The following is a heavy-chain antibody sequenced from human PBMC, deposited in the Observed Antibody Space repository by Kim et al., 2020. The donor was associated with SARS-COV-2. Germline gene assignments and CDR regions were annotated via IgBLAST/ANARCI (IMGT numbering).Heavy chain of an antibody. CDR3: ARASPYSSECLDS. J-gene: IGHJ5*01. Sequence: EYAASVKGRFTISRDHSKKSLYLQMDSLNTEDTAVYFCARASPYSSECLDSWGQGTLVTVSS. V-gene: IGHV3-72*01. D-gene: IGHD6-19*01.